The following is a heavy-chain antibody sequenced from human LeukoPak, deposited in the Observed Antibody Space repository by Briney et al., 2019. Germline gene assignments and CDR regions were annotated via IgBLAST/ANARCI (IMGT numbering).Heavy chain of an antibody. V-gene: IGHV3-21*04. CDR3: AKVRNCYGDCYYFDY. D-gene: IGHD2-2*01. Sequence: GGSLRLSCAASGFTFSSYSMSWVRQAPGEGLEWVSSITSSSTSIYYADSLKGRFTISRDNSKNTLYLQMNSLRAEDTAVYYCAKVRNCYGDCYYFDYWGQGTLVTVSS. J-gene: IGHJ4*02. CDR1: GFTFSSYS. CDR2: ITSSSTSI.